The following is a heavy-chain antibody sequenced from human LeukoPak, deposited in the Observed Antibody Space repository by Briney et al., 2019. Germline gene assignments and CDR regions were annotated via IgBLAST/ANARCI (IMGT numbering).Heavy chain of an antibody. CDR1: GGTFSSYA. J-gene: IGHJ5*02. D-gene: IGHD2-2*01. CDR2: IIPIFGTA. Sequence: GASVKVSCKASGGTFSSYAISWVRQAPGQGLEWMGGIIPIFGTANYAQKFQGRVTITADESTSTAYMELSSLRSEDTAVYYCARYTAMNWGAFDPWGQGTLVTVSS. V-gene: IGHV1-69*13. CDR3: ARYTAMNWGAFDP.